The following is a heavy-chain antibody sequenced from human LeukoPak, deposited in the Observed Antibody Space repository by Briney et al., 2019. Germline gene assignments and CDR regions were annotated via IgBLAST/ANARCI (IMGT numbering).Heavy chain of an antibody. CDR2: IFYTGSI. CDR1: GGSISNYY. V-gene: IGHV4-59*01. Sequence: SETLSLTCTVSGGSISNYYWSWIRQPPGKGLEWIGYIFYTGSINYNPSLRGRVTISVDTSKNQFSLKLSSVTAADTAVYYCARAGETSGYSSSLLDYWGQGTLVTVSS. J-gene: IGHJ4*02. D-gene: IGHD6-13*01. CDR3: ARAGETSGYSSSLLDY.